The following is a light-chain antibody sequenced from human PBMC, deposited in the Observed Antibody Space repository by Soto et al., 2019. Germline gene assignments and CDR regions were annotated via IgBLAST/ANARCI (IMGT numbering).Light chain of an antibody. CDR2: DVS. V-gene: IGLV2-23*02. J-gene: IGLJ3*02. CDR3: CSFTSGGTGV. CDR1: SSDVGTYNF. Sequence: QAALTQPASVSGSPGPSITISCTGTSSDVGTYNFVSWYQQHPGQAPKLMIFDVSERPSGLSNRLSGSKSGNTASLTISGLRAEDEADYYFCSFTSGGTGVFGGGTQLTVL.